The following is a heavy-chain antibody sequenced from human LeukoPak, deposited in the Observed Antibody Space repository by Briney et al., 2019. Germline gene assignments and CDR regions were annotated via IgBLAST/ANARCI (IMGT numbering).Heavy chain of an antibody. CDR1: GFSLSAAGVG. D-gene: IGHD6-13*01. Sequence: KESGPTLVKPTQTVTLTCTFSGFSLSAAGVGVGWIRQPPGKALEWLALIYWHGDQRYSPSLRTRLTIAKDTSKNQVVLTLIDVPTVDTATYYGIHQHNLAAADTWGQGILVTVSS. CDR2: IYWHGDQ. J-gene: IGHJ1*01. CDR3: IHQHNLAAADT. V-gene: IGHV2-5*01.